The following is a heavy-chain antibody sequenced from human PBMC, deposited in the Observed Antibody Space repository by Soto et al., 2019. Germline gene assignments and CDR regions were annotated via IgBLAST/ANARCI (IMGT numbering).Heavy chain of an antibody. CDR1: GYTFTKYY. D-gene: IGHD2-21*02. Sequence: ASVKVSCKASGYTFTKYYMLWVRQAPGQGLEWVGRINPNTGGTNYAQKFQDRVTMTRDTSITTAYMELSRLRSDDTAVYYCARQLAYCGGDCYTEPIDYWGQGTQVTVSS. CDR2: INPNTGGT. CDR3: ARQLAYCGGDCYTEPIDY. J-gene: IGHJ4*02. V-gene: IGHV1-2*06.